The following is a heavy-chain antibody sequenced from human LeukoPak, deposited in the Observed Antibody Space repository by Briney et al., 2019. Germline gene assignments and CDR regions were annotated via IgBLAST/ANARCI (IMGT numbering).Heavy chain of an antibody. Sequence: GASVKVSCKASGYSFPNYYIHWVRQAPGQGLEWMGWINPDSGDTNFAQKFQGRVSMTRDTSISTAYMELSRLKSDDTAVYYCARQSTYGDFDFWGQGTLVIVSS. J-gene: IGHJ4*02. V-gene: IGHV1-2*02. D-gene: IGHD4-17*01. CDR1: GYSFPNYY. CDR3: ARQSTYGDFDF. CDR2: INPDSGDT.